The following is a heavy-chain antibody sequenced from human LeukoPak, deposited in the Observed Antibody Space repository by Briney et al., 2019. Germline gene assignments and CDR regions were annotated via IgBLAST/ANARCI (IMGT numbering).Heavy chain of an antibody. V-gene: IGHV1-18*01. CDR2: ISAHNGNI. D-gene: IGHD4-17*01. CDR3: ARAADYGDFDY. J-gene: IGHJ4*02. Sequence: ASVKVSCKASGYTFTSYGISWLRQAPGQGLEWLGWISAHNGNINYAQKLQGRVTMTTDTSTSTAYMELSSLRSEDTAVYYCARAADYGDFDYWGQGTQVTVSS. CDR1: GYTFTSYG.